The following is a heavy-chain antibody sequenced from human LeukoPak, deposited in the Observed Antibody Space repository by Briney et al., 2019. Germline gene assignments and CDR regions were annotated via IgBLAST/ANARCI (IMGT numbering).Heavy chain of an antibody. J-gene: IGHJ6*02. D-gene: IGHD1-14*01. CDR1: GYSISSGYY. CDR3: ARLPEAYYYYYGMDV. V-gene: IGHV4-38-2*02. Sequence: SETLSLTCTVPGYSISSGYYWGWIRQPPGKGLEWIGSIYHSGSTYYNPSLKSRVTISVDTSKNQFSLKLSSVTAADTAVYYCARLPEAYYYYYGMDVWGQGTTVTVSS. CDR2: IYHSGST.